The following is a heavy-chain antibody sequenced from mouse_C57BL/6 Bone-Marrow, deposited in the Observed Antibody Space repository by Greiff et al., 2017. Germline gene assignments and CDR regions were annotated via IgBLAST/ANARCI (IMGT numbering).Heavy chain of an antibody. D-gene: IGHD3-2*02. J-gene: IGHJ3*01. CDR2: ISSGGSYT. CDR1: GFTFSSYG. V-gene: IGHV5-6*01. CDR3: ARLDSSGPCAY. Sequence: EVHLVESGGDLVKPGGSLKLSCAASGFTFSSYGMSWVSQTPDKRLEWVATISSGGSYTYYPDSVKGRFSISRDNAKNTLYLRMSSLKSEDTAMYYCARLDSSGPCAYWGQGTLVTVSA.